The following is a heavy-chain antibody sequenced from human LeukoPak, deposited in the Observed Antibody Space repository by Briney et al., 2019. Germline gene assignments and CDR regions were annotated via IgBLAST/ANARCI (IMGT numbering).Heavy chain of an antibody. CDR2: ISGSGGST. CDR3: AKTEVGATAYFDY. J-gene: IGHJ4*02. V-gene: IGHV3-23*01. Sequence: PGGSLRLSCAASGFTFSSYAMSWVRQAPGKGLEWVSAISGSGGSTYYVDSVKGRFTISRDNSKNTLYLQMNSLRAEDTAVYYCAKTEVGATAYFDYWGQGTLVTVSS. CDR1: GFTFSSYA. D-gene: IGHD1-26*01.